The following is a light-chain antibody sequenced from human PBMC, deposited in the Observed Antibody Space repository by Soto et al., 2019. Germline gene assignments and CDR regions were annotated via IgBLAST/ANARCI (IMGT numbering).Light chain of an antibody. V-gene: IGKV3-11*01. Sequence: DIALAQSPGTLSFSPGERATLSCSGIQNLASTCLAWYQQKPGQAPRPLIYDASNRATGIPARFSGSGSGTDFTLTISSLEPEDFAVYYCQQRSNWPPLTFGGGTKVDIK. J-gene: IGKJ4*01. CDR3: QQRSNWPPLT. CDR1: QNLASTC. CDR2: DAS.